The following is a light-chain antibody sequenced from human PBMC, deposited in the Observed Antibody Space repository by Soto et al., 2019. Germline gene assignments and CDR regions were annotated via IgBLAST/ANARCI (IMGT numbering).Light chain of an antibody. Sequence: QLVLTQSPSASASLGASVKLTCTLSSGHSSYAIAWHQQQPEKGPRYLMKLSSDGSHSKGDGIPDRFPGSSSGAERYLTISSLQSEDEAEYYCQTWDTGARVVFGGGTKLTVL. V-gene: IGLV4-69*01. CDR2: LSSDGSH. CDR3: QTWDTGARVV. J-gene: IGLJ2*01. CDR1: SGHSSYA.